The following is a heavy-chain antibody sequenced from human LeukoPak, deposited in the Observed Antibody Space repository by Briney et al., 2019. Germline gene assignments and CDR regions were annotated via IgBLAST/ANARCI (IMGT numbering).Heavy chain of an antibody. CDR3: VKEPGYTLDHYYYGMGV. CDR2: IVSNGGTT. CDR1: GFTFSSYA. V-gene: IGHV3-64*03. J-gene: IGHJ6*02. Sequence: PGGSLRLSCSASGFTFSSYAMHWVRQAPGKGLEYVSGIVSNGGTTYHADSVKGRLTISRDNSKSTLYLQMSSLRAEDTAVYYCVKEPGYTLDHYYYGMGVWGQGTAVTVSS. D-gene: IGHD5-18*01.